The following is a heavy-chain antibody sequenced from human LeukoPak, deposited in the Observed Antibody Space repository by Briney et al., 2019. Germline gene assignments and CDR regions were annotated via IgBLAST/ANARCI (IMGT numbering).Heavy chain of an antibody. CDR2: INHSGST. V-gene: IGHV4-34*01. J-gene: IGHJ3*02. CDR3: ARGRIAVAGTRAFDI. D-gene: IGHD6-19*01. CDR1: GGSFSGYY. Sequence: SETLSLTCAVYGGSFSGYYWSWIRQPPGKGLEWIGEINHSGSTNYNPSLKSRVTISVDPSKNQFSLKLSSVTAADTAVYYCARGRIAVAGTRAFDIWGQGTMVTVSS.